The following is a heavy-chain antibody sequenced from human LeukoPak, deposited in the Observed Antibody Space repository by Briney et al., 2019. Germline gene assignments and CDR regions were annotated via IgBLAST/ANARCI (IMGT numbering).Heavy chain of an antibody. CDR3: ARDFPEQPSY. D-gene: IGHD1/OR15-1a*01. CDR1: GFTFSNYS. Sequence: PGGSLRLSCAASGFTFSNYSMNWVRQAPGKGLEWVSSITSSSTYTYYADSVKGRFTISRDNAKNSLYLQMNSLRAEDTAVYYCARDFPEQPSYWGQGTLVTVSS. V-gene: IGHV3-21*01. CDR2: ITSSSTYT. J-gene: IGHJ4*02.